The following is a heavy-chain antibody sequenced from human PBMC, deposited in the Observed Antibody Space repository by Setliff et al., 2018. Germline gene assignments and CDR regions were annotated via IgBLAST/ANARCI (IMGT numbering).Heavy chain of an antibody. J-gene: IGHJ6*03. CDR2: IYIGGSA. D-gene: IGHD6-19*01. Sequence: SETLSLTCTVSGGSICSYYWSWIRQPAGKGLEWIGHIYIGGSANYNPSLKSRVTTSIDTSKNQFSLKLNSVTAADMAVYYCAREQWLDPPGYYYMDVWAKGTTVTVSS. CDR1: GGSICSYY. V-gene: IGHV4-4*07. CDR3: AREQWLDPPGYYYMDV.